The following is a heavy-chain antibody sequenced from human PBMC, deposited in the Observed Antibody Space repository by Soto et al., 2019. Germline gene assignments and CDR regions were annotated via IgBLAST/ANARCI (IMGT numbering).Heavy chain of an antibody. V-gene: IGHV4-4*02. J-gene: IGHJ4*02. CDR2: IYHSGST. CDR3: AELHYDYVWGSLTDGYYFDY. CDR1: GGSISSSNW. Sequence: SETLSLTRAVSGGSISSSNWLSWVRQPPGKGLEWIGEIYHSGSTNYNPSLKSRVTISVDKSKNQFSLKLSSVTAADTAVYYCAELHYDYVWGSLTDGYYFDYWGQGTLVTVSS. D-gene: IGHD3-16*01.